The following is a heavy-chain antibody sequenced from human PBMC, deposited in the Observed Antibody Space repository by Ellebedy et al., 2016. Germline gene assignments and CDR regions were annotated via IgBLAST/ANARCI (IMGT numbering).Heavy chain of an antibody. CDR1: GFSFSSHS. V-gene: IGHV3-48*01. CDR3: ANPLFSFSYGMDV. CDR2: ISSSSDFI. Sequence: GESLKISCAASGFSFSSHSINWVRQAPGKGLEWLSYISSSSDFIYYADSVKGRFTISRDNSKNTLYLQMNSLRAEDTAVYYCANPLFSFSYGMDVWGQGTTVTVSS. D-gene: IGHD2/OR15-2a*01. J-gene: IGHJ6*02.